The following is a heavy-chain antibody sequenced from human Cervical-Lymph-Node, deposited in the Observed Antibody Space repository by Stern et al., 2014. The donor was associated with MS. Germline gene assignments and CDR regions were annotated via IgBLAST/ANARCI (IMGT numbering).Heavy chain of an antibody. Sequence: VQLVESGAEVKKPGASVKVSCKASGYTFTGYYMHWVRQAPGQGLEWMGWINPNSGGTNYAQKFQGRVTMTRDTSISTAYMELSRLRSDDTAVYYCAREDPPVEMATIVWGQGTMVTVSS. CDR2: INPNSGGT. J-gene: IGHJ3*01. CDR3: AREDPPVEMATIV. D-gene: IGHD5-24*01. V-gene: IGHV1-2*02. CDR1: GYTFTGYY.